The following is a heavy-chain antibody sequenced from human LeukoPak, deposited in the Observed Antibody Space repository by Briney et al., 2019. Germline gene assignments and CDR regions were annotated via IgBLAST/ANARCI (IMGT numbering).Heavy chain of an antibody. Sequence: GGSLRLSCAASGFIFNSHWINWVRQAPGKGLEWVANIAPDGCETYFEDSVKGRFTISRDNTKNSVFLHMNSLRAEDTAVYYCARERVPSRYFDSWGQGTLVTVSS. CDR2: IAPDGCET. V-gene: IGHV3-7*01. CDR3: ARERVPSRYFDS. J-gene: IGHJ4*02. CDR1: GFIFNSHW.